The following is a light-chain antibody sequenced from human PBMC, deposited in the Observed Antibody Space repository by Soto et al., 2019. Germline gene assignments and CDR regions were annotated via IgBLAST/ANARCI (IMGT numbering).Light chain of an antibody. Sequence: EIVMTQSPASLSVSPGDGATLSCRASQTVASNLACYQQKPGQGPRLLIHGASTRAAGVPARFSGSGSGTDFTLTISSLQSEDFAVYYCQQYHNWPPQYTFGQGTKLQIK. J-gene: IGKJ2*01. CDR2: GAS. CDR3: QQYHNWPPQYT. CDR1: QTVASN. V-gene: IGKV3-15*01.